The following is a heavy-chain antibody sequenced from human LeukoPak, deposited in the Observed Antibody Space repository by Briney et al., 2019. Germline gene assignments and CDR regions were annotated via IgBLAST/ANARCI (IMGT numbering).Heavy chain of an antibody. D-gene: IGHD6-13*01. CDR1: GFTFSSYT. CDR3: ARVGDSSSWYGSYYYYYMDV. J-gene: IGHJ6*03. Sequence: GGSLRLSCAASGFTFSSYTMNWVRQAPGKGLEGFSLISSSRSYIYYAESMKGRVTITRDNAKNSLFLQMNSLRDEDTAVYYCARVGDSSSWYGSYYYYYMDVWGKGTTVTVFS. CDR2: ISSSRSYI. V-gene: IGHV3-21*01.